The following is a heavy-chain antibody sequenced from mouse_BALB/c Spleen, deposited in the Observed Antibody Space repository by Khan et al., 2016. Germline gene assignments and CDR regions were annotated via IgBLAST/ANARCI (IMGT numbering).Heavy chain of an antibody. V-gene: IGHV1-7*01. CDR1: GYTFTSYW. CDR3: AYYGNYDY. CDR2: INPSTGYT. Sequence: QVQLQQSGAELAKPGASVKMSCKASGYTFTSYWMHWVKQRPGQGLEWIGYINPSTGYTEYNQKFKDKATLTADKSSSTAYMQLSSLTSEYSAVDYCAYYGNYDYWGQGTTLTVSS. D-gene: IGHD2-1*01. J-gene: IGHJ2*01.